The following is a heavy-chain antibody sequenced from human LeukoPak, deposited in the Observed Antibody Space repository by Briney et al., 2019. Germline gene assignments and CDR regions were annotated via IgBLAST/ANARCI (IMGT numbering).Heavy chain of an antibody. CDR2: IYYTGST. D-gene: IGHD6-13*01. J-gene: IGHJ6*02. V-gene: IGHV4-39*01. Sequence: SETLSLTCTVSGGSISGNSYYWGWVRQPPGKGMEWVGSIYYTGSTYYNPSLKSRVTISVDTSKNQFSLRLSSVTAADTAVYYCARQGLGSSWYGYYYGMDGGGQGTTVTVSS. CDR1: GGSISGNSYY. CDR3: ARQGLGSSWYGYYYGMDG.